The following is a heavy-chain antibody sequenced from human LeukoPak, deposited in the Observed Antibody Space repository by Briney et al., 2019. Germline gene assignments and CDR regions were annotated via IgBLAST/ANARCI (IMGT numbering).Heavy chain of an antibody. CDR1: GGSISSSSYY. CDR2: IYYSGST. D-gene: IGHD4-11*01. V-gene: IGHV4-39*01. Sequence: PSETLSLTCTVSGGSISSSSYYWGWIRQPPGKGLEWIGSIYYSGSTYYNPSLKSRVTISVDTSKNQFSLKLSSVTAADTAVYYCARHGRRSTVTRFDYWGQGTLVTVSS. CDR3: ARHGRRSTVTRFDY. J-gene: IGHJ4*02.